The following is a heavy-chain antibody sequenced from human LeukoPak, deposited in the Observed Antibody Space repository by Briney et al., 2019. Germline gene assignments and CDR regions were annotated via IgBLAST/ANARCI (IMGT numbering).Heavy chain of an antibody. J-gene: IGHJ6*03. Sequence: GGSLRLSCAASGFTFSSYAMSWVRQTPGKGLEWVSAISGSGGSTHYADSVKGRFTISRDNSKNTLYLQMNSLRAEDTAVYYCAKEWSGRYYYYYMDVWGKGTTVTVSS. CDR1: GFTFSSYA. D-gene: IGHD3-10*01. V-gene: IGHV3-23*01. CDR3: AKEWSGRYYYYYMDV. CDR2: ISGSGGST.